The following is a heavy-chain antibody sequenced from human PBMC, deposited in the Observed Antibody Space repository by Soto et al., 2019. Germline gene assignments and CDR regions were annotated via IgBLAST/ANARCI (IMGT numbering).Heavy chain of an antibody. Sequence: PSETLSLTCNVSGDSMTKYYWSWIRQPAGKGLEWTGRIYTSGSTNYNPSLKSRVTMSIDTSNNHFSLNLKSVTAADTAVYYCARTVGAAYYFDFWGQGALVTVSS. CDR3: ARTVGAAYYFDF. V-gene: IGHV4-4*07. CDR1: GDSMTKYY. CDR2: IYTSGST. J-gene: IGHJ4*02. D-gene: IGHD1-26*01.